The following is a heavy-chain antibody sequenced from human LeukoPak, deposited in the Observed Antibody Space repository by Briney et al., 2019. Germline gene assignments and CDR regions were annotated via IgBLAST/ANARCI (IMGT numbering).Heavy chain of an antibody. CDR3: ARDGEDSGSYYLPDAFDI. V-gene: IGHV3-48*01. J-gene: IGHJ3*02. Sequence: PGGSLRLSCAASGFTFSSYSMNWVRQAPGKGLEWVSYISSSSTIYYADSVKGRFTISRDNAKNSLYLQMNSLRAEDTAVYYCARDGEDSGSYYLPDAFDIWGQGTMVTVSS. D-gene: IGHD1-26*01. CDR2: ISSSSTI. CDR1: GFTFSSYS.